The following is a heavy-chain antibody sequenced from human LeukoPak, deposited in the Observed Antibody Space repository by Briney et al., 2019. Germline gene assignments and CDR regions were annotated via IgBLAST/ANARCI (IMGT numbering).Heavy chain of an antibody. D-gene: IGHD2-21*01. CDR1: GFTFSGYT. J-gene: IGHJ4*02. V-gene: IGHV3-23*01. CDR3: AKESAYCGGDCYFLSDY. CDR2: VSSSRGRT. Sequence: PGGSLRLSCAASGFTFSGYTMSWVRQAPGKGLEWVSAVSSSRGRTFYADSVKGRFTMSRDNSKNTVYLQMNSLRAEDTAVYYCAKESAYCGGDCYFLSDYWGQGTLVTVPS.